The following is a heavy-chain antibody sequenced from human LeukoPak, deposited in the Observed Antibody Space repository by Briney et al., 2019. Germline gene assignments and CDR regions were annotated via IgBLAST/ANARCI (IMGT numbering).Heavy chain of an antibody. CDR1: GGSISSYH. Sequence: PSETLSLTCTVSGGSISSYHWSWIRQPPGKGLEWIGYIYYSGSTNYNPSLKSRVTISVDTSKNQFSLKLSSVTAADTAVYYCARQPTVTTKCYFDYWGQGTLVTVSS. CDR2: IYYSGST. D-gene: IGHD4-17*01. J-gene: IGHJ4*02. V-gene: IGHV4-59*01. CDR3: ARQPTVTTKCYFDY.